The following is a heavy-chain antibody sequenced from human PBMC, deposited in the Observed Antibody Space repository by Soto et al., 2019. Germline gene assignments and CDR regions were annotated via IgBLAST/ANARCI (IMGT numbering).Heavy chain of an antibody. CDR3: VIVVVPAAPLYYYYYMDV. J-gene: IGHJ6*03. CDR2: IIPILGIA. CDR1: GGTFSSYT. V-gene: IGHV1-69*02. Sequence: GASVKVSCKASGGTFSSYTSSWVRQAPGQGLEWMGRIIPILGIANYAQKFQGRVTITADKSTSTAYMELSSLRSEDTAVYYCVIVVVPAAPLYYYYYMDVWGKGTTVTVSS. D-gene: IGHD2-2*01.